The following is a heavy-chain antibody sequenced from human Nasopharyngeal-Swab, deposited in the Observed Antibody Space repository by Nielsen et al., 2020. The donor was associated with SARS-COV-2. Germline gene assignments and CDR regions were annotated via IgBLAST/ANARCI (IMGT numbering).Heavy chain of an antibody. CDR2: IHDSGST. CDR1: GVSISSYY. V-gene: IGHV4-59*08. J-gene: IGHJ5*02. D-gene: IGHD2-15*01. CDR3: ARHGPRYCSAGNCFNWFDP. Sequence: SQTRSLTCAASGVSISSYYWSWIRQAPGKGLEWIGYIHDSGSTNYNPSLKSRVTMSVDTPKNQFSLKLSSVTAADTAVYFCARHGPRYCSAGNCFNWFDPWGQGTLVTVSS.